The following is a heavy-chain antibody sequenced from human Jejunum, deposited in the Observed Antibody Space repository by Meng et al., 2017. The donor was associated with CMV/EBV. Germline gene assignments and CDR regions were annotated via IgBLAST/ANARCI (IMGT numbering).Heavy chain of an antibody. Sequence: SGGSISGYFWRWIRQPPGQGLEWIGYIYSSGSTNYNPSLKSRVTMLVDPSKNQFSLKLSSVTAADTAIYYCATYRGAYGDSDYWGQGTWVTVSS. J-gene: IGHJ4*02. D-gene: IGHD4-17*01. CDR1: GGSISGYF. V-gene: IGHV4-59*01. CDR3: ATYRGAYGDSDY. CDR2: IYSSGST.